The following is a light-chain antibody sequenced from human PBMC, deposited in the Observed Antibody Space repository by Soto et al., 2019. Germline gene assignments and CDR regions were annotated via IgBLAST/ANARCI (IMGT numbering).Light chain of an antibody. Sequence: LTQPRSVSGSPGQSVTVCCIGTSSDVGDYNSVSWYQQHPGKAPKLMIYDVSKRPSGVPDRFSGSKSGNTASLTISGLQAEDEADYYCCSYVGGYSYVFGIRTKVTVL. CDR1: SSDVGDYNS. V-gene: IGLV2-11*01. CDR3: CSYVGGYSYV. J-gene: IGLJ1*01. CDR2: DVS.